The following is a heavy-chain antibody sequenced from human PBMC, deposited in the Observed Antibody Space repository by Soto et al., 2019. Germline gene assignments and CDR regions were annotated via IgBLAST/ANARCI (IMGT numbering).Heavy chain of an antibody. D-gene: IGHD1-1*01. CDR3: ASGLWNDVTRHDY. V-gene: IGHV1-69*13. CDR2: IIPIFGTA. CDR1: GGTFSSYA. Sequence: SVKVSCKASGGTFSSYAISWVRQAPGQGLEWMGGIIPIFGTANYAQKFQGRVTITADESTSTAFMELSSLRSEDTAVYYCASGLWNDVTRHDYWGQGTLVTVSS. J-gene: IGHJ4*02.